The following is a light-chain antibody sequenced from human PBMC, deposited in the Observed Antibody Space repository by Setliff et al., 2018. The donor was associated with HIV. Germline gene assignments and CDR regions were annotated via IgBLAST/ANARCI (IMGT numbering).Light chain of an antibody. CDR1: SSDVGSYNR. Sequence: QSALTPPPSVSGSPGQSVTISCTGTSSDVGSYNRVSWYQQPPGTAPKLIIYEDTYRPSGVPDLFSGSKSGNTASLTISGLQAEDEGDYYCSSYTSSNTWVFGGGTK. CDR3: SSYTSSNTWV. J-gene: IGLJ3*02. CDR2: EDT. V-gene: IGLV2-18*02.